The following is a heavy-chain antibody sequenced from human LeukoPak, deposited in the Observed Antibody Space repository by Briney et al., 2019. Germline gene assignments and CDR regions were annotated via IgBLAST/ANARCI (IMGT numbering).Heavy chain of an antibody. CDR3: ASVRRGFGESSKYYSYYYMDV. D-gene: IGHD3-10*01. CDR1: GGSISSSSYY. J-gene: IGHJ6*03. CDR2: IYYSGST. V-gene: IGHV4-39*01. Sequence: MTSETLSLTCTVSGGSISSSSYYWGWIRQPPGKGLEWIENIYYSGSTYCNPSLKSRVIISVDTSKNQFSLKLSAVTAADTAVYYCASVRRGFGESSKYYSYYYMDVWGNGTTVTISS.